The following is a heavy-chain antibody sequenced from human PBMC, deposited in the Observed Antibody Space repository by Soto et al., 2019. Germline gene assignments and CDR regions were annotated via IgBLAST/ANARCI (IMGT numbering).Heavy chain of an antibody. Sequence: SETLSLTCTVSGGSISSSSYYWGWIRQPPGKGLEWIGSIYYSGSTYYNPSLKSRVTISVDTSKNQFSLKLRSVTAADTAVYYCASMIILAYYFDYWGQGTLVTV. CDR2: IYYSGST. V-gene: IGHV4-39*01. CDR1: GGSISSSSYY. D-gene: IGHD3-16*01. J-gene: IGHJ4*02. CDR3: ASMIILAYYFDY.